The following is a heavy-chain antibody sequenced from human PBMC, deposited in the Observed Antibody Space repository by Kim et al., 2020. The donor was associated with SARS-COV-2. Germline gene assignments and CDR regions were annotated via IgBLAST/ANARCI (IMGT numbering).Heavy chain of an antibody. Sequence: YNPTLKNRLTISVAPSKTQFSLKLSSVTAADTAVYYCARDQGYSSGWYGSWGQGALVTVSS. CDR3: ARDQGYSSGWYGS. D-gene: IGHD6-19*01. J-gene: IGHJ4*02. V-gene: IGHV4-31*02.